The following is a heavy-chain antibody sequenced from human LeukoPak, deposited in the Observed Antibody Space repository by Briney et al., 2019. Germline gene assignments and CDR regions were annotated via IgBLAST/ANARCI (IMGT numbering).Heavy chain of an antibody. CDR2: ISWNSGSI. J-gene: IGHJ4*02. CDR3: ARSSPYYGDSGGVFDY. CDR1: GFTFDDYA. V-gene: IGHV3-9*01. D-gene: IGHD4-17*01. Sequence: GRSLRLSCAASGFTFDDYAMHWVRQAPGKGLEWVSGISWNSGSIGYADSVKGRFTISRDNAKNSLYLQMNSLRAEDTAVYYCARSSPYYGDSGGVFDYWGQGTLVTVSS.